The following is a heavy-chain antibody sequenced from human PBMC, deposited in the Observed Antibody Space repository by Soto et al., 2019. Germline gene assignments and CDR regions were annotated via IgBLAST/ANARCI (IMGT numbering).Heavy chain of an antibody. Sequence: QVQLVQSGAEVKEPGSSVKVSCKASGGAFSSFTISWVRQAPGQGLEWMGRIIPLLDLANYSQRYQGRVTITADTSTTTAYMELSSLKSEDTAVYFCAKWGAHDGSGSNWGQGTLVIVSS. V-gene: IGHV1-69*02. CDR3: AKWGAHDGSGSN. CDR2: IIPLLDLA. D-gene: IGHD3-10*01. J-gene: IGHJ4*02. CDR1: GGAFSSFT.